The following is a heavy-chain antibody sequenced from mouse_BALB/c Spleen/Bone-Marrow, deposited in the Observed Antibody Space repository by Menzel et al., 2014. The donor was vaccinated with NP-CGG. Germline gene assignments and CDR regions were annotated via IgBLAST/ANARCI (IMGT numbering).Heavy chain of an antibody. Sequence: VQLQQSGAELVKPGASVKLPCKASGYTFTSYWMHWVKQRPGQGLEWIGEINPSNGRTNYNETFKSKAALTVDKSSTTAYMQLSSLTCDDSAVYYCARYGNYDAMDYWGQGISVTVSS. V-gene: IGHV1S81*02. CDR2: INPSNGRT. J-gene: IGHJ4*01. CDR1: GYTFTSYW. D-gene: IGHD2-1*01. CDR3: ARYGNYDAMDY.